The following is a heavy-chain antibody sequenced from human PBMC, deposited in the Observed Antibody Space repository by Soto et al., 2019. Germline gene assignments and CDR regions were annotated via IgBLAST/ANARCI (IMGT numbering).Heavy chain of an antibody. CDR2: ISWNSGSI. Sequence: EVQLVESGGGLVQPGRSLRLSCAASGFTFDDYAMHWVRQAPGKGLEWVSGISWNSGSIGYADSVKGRFTISRDNAKNSLYLQMNSLRAEDTALYYCAKGGVEYSSFNYAFDIWGQGTMVTVSS. D-gene: IGHD6-6*01. V-gene: IGHV3-9*01. J-gene: IGHJ3*02. CDR1: GFTFDDYA. CDR3: AKGGVEYSSFNYAFDI.